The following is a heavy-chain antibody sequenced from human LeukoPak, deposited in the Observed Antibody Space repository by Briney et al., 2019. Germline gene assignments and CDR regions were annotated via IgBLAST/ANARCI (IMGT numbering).Heavy chain of an antibody. CDR2: ISWNSGSI. D-gene: IGHD3-9*01. Sequence: PGRSLRLACAASGFTFDDYAMHWVRQAPGNGLEWVSCISWNSGSIGYADSVKGRFTISTDNAKNSLYLQMNSLGAPDMAVYYCAKDRDAILTTYHLWGQGTMVTVSS. V-gene: IGHV3-9*03. CDR3: AKDRDAILTTYHL. J-gene: IGHJ3*01. CDR1: GFTFDDYA.